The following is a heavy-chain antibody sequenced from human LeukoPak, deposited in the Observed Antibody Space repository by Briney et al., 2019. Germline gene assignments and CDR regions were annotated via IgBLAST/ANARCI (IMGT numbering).Heavy chain of an antibody. D-gene: IGHD4-17*01. V-gene: IGHV3-30*02. CDR3: ARFGDYGEY. CDR2: IRYDGSNK. J-gene: IGHJ4*02. Sequence: GGSLRLSCAASGFTFSSYGMHWVRQAPSKGLEWVTFIRYDGSNKYYARSVRGRFTISRDNSKNTLHLQMSSLRADDSALYYCARFGDYGEYWGQGTLVIVSS. CDR1: GFTFSSYG.